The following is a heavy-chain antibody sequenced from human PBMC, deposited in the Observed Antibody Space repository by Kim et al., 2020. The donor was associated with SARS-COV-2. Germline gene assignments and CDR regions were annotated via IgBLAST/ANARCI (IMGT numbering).Heavy chain of an antibody. Sequence: GGFLRLSCTTSGFNFGDYAMSWFRQAPGKGLEWVTSIGSKGYGGTRQYAASVEGRFAISRDDSKSIAYLQMNSLTVEDTALYYCTRGPRSGSFAYWGQG. D-gene: IGHD1-26*01. CDR2: IGSKGYGGTR. J-gene: IGHJ4*02. CDR3: TRGPRSGSFAY. V-gene: IGHV3-49*03. CDR1: GFNFGDYA.